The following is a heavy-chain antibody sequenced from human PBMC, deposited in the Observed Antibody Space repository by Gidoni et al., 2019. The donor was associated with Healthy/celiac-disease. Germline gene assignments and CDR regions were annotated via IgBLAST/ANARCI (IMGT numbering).Heavy chain of an antibody. CDR1: GYTFTGYY. D-gene: IGHD3-3*01. V-gene: IGHV1-2*06. CDR3: ASATIFGVVSLSPYYMDV. Sequence: QVQLVQSGAEVKKPGASVKVSCTASGYTFTGYYMHWVRQAPGQGLEWMGRINPNSGGTNYAQKFQGRVTMTRDTSISTAYMELSRLRSDDTAVYYCASATIFGVVSLSPYYMDVWGKGTTVTVSS. CDR2: INPNSGGT. J-gene: IGHJ6*03.